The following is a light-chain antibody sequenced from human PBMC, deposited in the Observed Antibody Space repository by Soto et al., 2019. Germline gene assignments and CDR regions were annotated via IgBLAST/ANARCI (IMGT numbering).Light chain of an antibody. CDR1: EAINNNF. J-gene: IGKJ4*01. Sequence: EIVLTQSPGALSVAPGETLSLSCRASEAINNNFVAWYQQRPGQVPRLLMYGASIRVSGVPDRISGRRSGTGFILNIARVEPEDSAVYFCQQYHLSPRTFGGGNQV. V-gene: IGKV3-20*01. CDR3: QQYHLSPRT. CDR2: GAS.